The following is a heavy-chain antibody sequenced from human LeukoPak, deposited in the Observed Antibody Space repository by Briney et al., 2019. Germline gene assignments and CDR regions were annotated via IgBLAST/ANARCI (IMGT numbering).Heavy chain of an antibody. D-gene: IGHD4-17*01. CDR2: ISGSGVDT. V-gene: IGHV3-23*01. CDR3: AKHQDWTVTVPDY. J-gene: IGHJ4*02. CDR1: GFTFRNYA. Sequence: PGGSLRLSCAASGFTFRNYAMSWVRQAPGKGLEWVSTISGSGVDTDNADSVKDRFPISRDNSRNTLYLQMNSLRAEDTAVYYCAKHQDWTVTVPDYWGQGTLVTVSS.